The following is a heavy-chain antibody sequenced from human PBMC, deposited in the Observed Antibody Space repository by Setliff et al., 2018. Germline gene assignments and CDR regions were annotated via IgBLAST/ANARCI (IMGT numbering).Heavy chain of an antibody. V-gene: IGHV1-18*01. J-gene: IGHJ4*02. CDR2: ISAYRGNT. Sequence: ASVKVSCKASGYTFSNYGITWVRQAPGQGLGWMGWISAYRGNTKYAQKLQGRVTMTTDTSTTTAYLELRSLTSDDTAVYYCSRLVRYCTTTSCQGASGAEFWGQGTLVTVSS. CDR3: SRLVRYCTTTSCQGASGAEF. CDR1: GYTFSNYG. D-gene: IGHD2-2*01.